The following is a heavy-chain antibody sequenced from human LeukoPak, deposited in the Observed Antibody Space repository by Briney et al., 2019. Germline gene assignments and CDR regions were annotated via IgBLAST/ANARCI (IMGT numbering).Heavy chain of an antibody. CDR3: ASSSGSYYPEYFQH. V-gene: IGHV4-4*02. CDR2: IYHSGST. J-gene: IGHJ1*01. Sequence: PSGTLSLTCAVSGGSISSSNWWSWVRQPPGKGLEWIGEIYHSGSTNYNPSLKSRVTISVDKSKNQFSLKLSSVTAADTAVYYCASSSGSYYPEYFQHWGQGTLVTVSS. D-gene: IGHD1-26*01. CDR1: GGSISSSNW.